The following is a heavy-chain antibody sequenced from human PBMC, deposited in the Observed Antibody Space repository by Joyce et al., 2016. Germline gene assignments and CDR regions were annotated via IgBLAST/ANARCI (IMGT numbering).Heavy chain of an antibody. V-gene: IGHV2-5*02. Sequence: QITLKESGPTLVKPTQTLTLTCAFSGFSLSTRGVGVGWIRQPPGKALEWLSLIYWDDDKRYSPSLKSRLTNTKDNSRNQVVLTMTNMDPVDTATYYCAHRPNSGYDPSAFDFWGQGTLVTVSS. CDR2: IYWDDDK. CDR1: GFSLSTRGVG. J-gene: IGHJ4*02. CDR3: AHRPNSGYDPSAFDF. D-gene: IGHD5-12*01.